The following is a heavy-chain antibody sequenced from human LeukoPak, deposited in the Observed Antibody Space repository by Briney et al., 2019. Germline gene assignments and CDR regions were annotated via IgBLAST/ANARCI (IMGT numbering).Heavy chain of an antibody. Sequence: GGSLRLSCAASGFTFSSYAMSWVGQAPGKGLEWVSAISGSGGSTYYADSVKGRFTISRDNSKNTLYLQMNSLRAEDTAVYYCAKLGWGTVTTNYYYGMDVWGQGTTVTVSS. J-gene: IGHJ6*02. CDR3: AKLGWGTVTTNYYYGMDV. D-gene: IGHD4-11*01. V-gene: IGHV3-23*01. CDR2: ISGSGGST. CDR1: GFTFSSYA.